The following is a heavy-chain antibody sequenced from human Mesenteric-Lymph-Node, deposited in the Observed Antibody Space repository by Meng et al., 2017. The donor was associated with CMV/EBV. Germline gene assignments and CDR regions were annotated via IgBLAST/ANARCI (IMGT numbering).Heavy chain of an antibody. V-gene: IGHV3-21*01. Sequence: GGSLRLSCAASGFTFSSYSLNWVRQAPGKGLEWVSFISSSSSYIYYADSVKGRFTISRDNAKNSLYLQMNSLRAEDTAVYYCARGSSSGLRNFDYWGQGTLVTVSS. J-gene: IGHJ4*02. CDR2: ISSSSSYI. CDR3: ARGSSSGLRNFDY. D-gene: IGHD6-6*01. CDR1: GFTFSSYS.